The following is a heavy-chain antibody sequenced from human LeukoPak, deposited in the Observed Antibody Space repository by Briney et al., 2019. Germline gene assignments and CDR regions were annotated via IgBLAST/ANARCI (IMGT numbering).Heavy chain of an antibody. CDR2: IIPILGIA. CDR3: ASDPTVVPAAPFDY. Sequence: SVKVSCKASGGTFSSYAISWVRQAPGQGLEWMGRIIPILGIANYAQKFQAGVTITAENPTSTAYMELSRMRSEDTAVYYCASDPTVVPAAPFDYWGQGTLVTVSS. V-gene: IGHV1-69*04. CDR1: GGTFSSYA. D-gene: IGHD2-2*01. J-gene: IGHJ4*02.